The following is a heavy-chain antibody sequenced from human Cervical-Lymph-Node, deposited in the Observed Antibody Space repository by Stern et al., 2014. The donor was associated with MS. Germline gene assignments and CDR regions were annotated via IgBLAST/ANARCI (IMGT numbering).Heavy chain of an antibody. D-gene: IGHD3-22*01. V-gene: IGHV3-30*18. CDR1: GFTFSSYG. CDR3: AKDQYYYDSSPPPHETNFDY. Sequence: MQLVESGGGVVQPGRSLRLSCAASGFTFSSYGMHWVRQAPGKGLEWVAVISYDGSNKYYADSVKGRFTISRDNSKNTLYLQMNSLRAEDTAVYYCAKDQYYYDSSPPPHETNFDYWGQGTLVTVSS. J-gene: IGHJ4*02. CDR2: ISYDGSNK.